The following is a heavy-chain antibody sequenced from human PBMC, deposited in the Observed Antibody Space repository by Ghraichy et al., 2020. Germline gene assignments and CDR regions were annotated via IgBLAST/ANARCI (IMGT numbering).Heavy chain of an antibody. CDR3: AKDPRFRVAVAGADY. Sequence: GGSLRLSCAASGFTFSNYAMNWVGQAPGKGLVWVSSIDTSGGTTHYADSVKGRFTITRDNSKNTLYLQMNSLRADDTAVYYCAKDPRFRVAVAGADYWGQGTLVTVSS. V-gene: IGHV3-23*01. CDR1: GFTFSNYA. J-gene: IGHJ4*02. D-gene: IGHD6-19*01. CDR2: IDTSGGTT.